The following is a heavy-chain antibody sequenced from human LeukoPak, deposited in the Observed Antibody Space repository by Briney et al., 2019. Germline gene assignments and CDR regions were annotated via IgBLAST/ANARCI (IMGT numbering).Heavy chain of an antibody. Sequence: GGSLRLSCAASAHTFSSYAMSWVRQAPGKGLEWVSGISNTGVSTYYADSVKGRFTISRDNSKNTLYLQMNSLRAEDTAVYYCAKVFTGSGNYYLDYWGQGTLVTVSS. V-gene: IGHV3-23*01. CDR3: AKVFTGSGNYYLDY. CDR2: ISNTGVST. D-gene: IGHD3-10*01. CDR1: AHTFSSYA. J-gene: IGHJ4*02.